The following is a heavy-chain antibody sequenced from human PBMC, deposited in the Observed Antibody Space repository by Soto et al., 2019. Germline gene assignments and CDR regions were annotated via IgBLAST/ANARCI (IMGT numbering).Heavy chain of an antibody. Sequence: GASVKVSCKASGYTFTTYVMHWVRQAPGQRLEWMGWINAGNGNTKYSQKFQGRVTITRDTSASTAYMELSSLRSEDSAVYYCAREYSTPYYYMDVWGKGTTVTVSS. CDR1: GYTFTTYV. CDR2: INAGNGNT. D-gene: IGHD6-13*01. J-gene: IGHJ6*03. V-gene: IGHV1-3*01. CDR3: AREYSTPYYYMDV.